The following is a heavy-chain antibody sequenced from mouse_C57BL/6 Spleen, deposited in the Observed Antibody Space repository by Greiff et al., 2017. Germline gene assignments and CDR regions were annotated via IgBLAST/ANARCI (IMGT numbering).Heavy chain of an antibody. D-gene: IGHD2-2*01. V-gene: IGHV5-16*01. CDR2: INYDGSST. CDR1: GFTFSDYY. CDR3: AREDRVVTTGFDY. Sequence: EVQRVESEGGLVQPGSSMKLSCTASGFTFSDYYMAWVRQVPEKGLEWVANINYDGSSTYYLDSLKSRFIISRDNAKNILYLQMSSLKSEDTATYYCAREDRVVTTGFDYWGQGTTLTVSS. J-gene: IGHJ2*01.